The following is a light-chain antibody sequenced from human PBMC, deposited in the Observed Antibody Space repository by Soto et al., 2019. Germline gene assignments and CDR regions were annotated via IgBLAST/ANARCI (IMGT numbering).Light chain of an antibody. V-gene: IGKV3-11*01. J-gene: IGKJ4*01. CDR2: DAS. CDR3: QQRSYWPPLT. Sequence: EVVLTQSPAILSLSPGERATLSCRASQSVGNFLTWYQQKPGQAPRLLIYDASTRATGIPARFSGSGSGTDFTLTISSLEPEDFAVYYCQQRSYWPPLTFGGGTKVEIK. CDR1: QSVGNF.